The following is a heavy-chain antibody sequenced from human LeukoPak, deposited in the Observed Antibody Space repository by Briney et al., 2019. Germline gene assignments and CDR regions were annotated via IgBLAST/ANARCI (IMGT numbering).Heavy chain of an antibody. CDR2: INPNSGGT. Sequence: ASVKVSCKASGYTFTGYYMHWVRQASGQGLEWMGRINPNSGGTNYAQKFQGRVTMTRDTSISTAYMELSRLRSDDTAVYYCVIAAAGTEITFDYWGQGTLVTVSS. CDR3: VIAAAGTEITFDY. CDR1: GYTFTGYY. J-gene: IGHJ4*02. V-gene: IGHV1-2*06. D-gene: IGHD6-13*01.